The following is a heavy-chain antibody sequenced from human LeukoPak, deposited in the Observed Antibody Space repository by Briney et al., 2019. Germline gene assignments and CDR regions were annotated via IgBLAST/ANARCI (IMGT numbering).Heavy chain of an antibody. CDR2: ISGSGDST. J-gene: IGHJ4*02. V-gene: IGHV3-23*01. D-gene: IGHD3-22*01. CDR3: AKDLRTFYDSRGYYSPFAY. CDR1: GFTFSDYA. Sequence: GGSPRLSCAASGFTFSDYAMSWVRQAPGKGLEWVSHISGSGDSTYYADSVKGRFTISRDNSKNALYLQMNSLRAEDTAVYYCAKDLRTFYDSRGYYSPFAYWGQGTLVTVSS.